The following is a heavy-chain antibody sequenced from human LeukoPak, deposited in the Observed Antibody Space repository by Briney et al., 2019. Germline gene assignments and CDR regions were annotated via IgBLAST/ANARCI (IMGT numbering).Heavy chain of an antibody. CDR1: GFTFSNYG. Sequence: GRPLRLSCAASGFTFSNYGMDWVRQAPGKGLEWVAVIWYGESNKYYADSVKGRFTISRDNSKNTLYLQMNSLRAEDTAVYYCASRRIATAARALNYWGQGTLVTVSS. J-gene: IGHJ4*02. CDR3: ASRRIATAARALNY. CDR2: IWYGESNK. D-gene: IGHD6-13*01. V-gene: IGHV3-33*08.